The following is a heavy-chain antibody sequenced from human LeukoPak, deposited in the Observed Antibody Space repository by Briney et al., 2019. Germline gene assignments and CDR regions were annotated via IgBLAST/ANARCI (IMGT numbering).Heavy chain of an antibody. CDR3: ARDANPSGDYVYHY. CDR1: GGSISNYY. CDR2: IYYSGST. V-gene: IGHV4-59*01. D-gene: IGHD4-17*01. J-gene: IGHJ4*02. Sequence: PSETLSLTCTVSGGSISNYYWSWIRQPPGKGLEWIGYIYYSGSTNYNPSLKSRVTISVDTSKTLFSLNLSAVTAADTAVYYCARDANPSGDYVYHYWGQGALVTVSS.